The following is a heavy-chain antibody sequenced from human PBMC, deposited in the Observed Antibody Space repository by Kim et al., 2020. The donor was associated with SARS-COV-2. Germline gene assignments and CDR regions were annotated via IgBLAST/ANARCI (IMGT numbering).Heavy chain of an antibody. Sequence: KYCADSVKGRFTISRDNSKNTLYLQMNSLRAEDTAVYYCARDTAMANFDYWGQGTLVTVSS. D-gene: IGHD5-18*01. V-gene: IGHV3-30*01. J-gene: IGHJ4*02. CDR3: ARDTAMANFDY. CDR2: K.